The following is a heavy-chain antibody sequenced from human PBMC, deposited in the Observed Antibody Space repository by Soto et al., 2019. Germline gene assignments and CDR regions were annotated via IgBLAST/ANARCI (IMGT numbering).Heavy chain of an antibody. CDR3: ARYLNRNDADDFDI. J-gene: IGHJ3*02. V-gene: IGHV3-7*03. Sequence: GGSLRLSCAASGFTFSSYWMSWVRQAPGKGLEWVANIKQDGSEKYYVDSVKGRFTISRDNAKNSLYLQMNSLRAEDTAVYYCARYLNRNDADDFDIWGQGTIVTVS. D-gene: IGHD1-1*01. CDR2: IKQDGSEK. CDR1: GFTFSSYW.